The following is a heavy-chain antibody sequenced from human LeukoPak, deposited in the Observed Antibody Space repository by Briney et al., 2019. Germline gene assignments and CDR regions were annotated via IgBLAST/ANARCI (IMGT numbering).Heavy chain of an antibody. Sequence: SETLSLTCTVSGGSISSHYWSWIRQPPGKGLEGFGYIFYSGSTNYKPSLKSRVTISVDTSKNQVSLKLSSVTAADTAVYYCARWGATYDFLSGYYPPHFDYWGQGTLVTVSS. J-gene: IGHJ4*02. CDR3: ARWGATYDFLSGYYPPHFDY. CDR1: GGSISSHY. V-gene: IGHV4-59*11. CDR2: IFYSGST. D-gene: IGHD3-3*01.